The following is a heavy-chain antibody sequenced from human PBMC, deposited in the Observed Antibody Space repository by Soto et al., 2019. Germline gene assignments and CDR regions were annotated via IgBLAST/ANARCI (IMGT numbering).Heavy chain of an antibody. CDR1: GGSISSYY. V-gene: IGHV4-59*01. CDR3: SRGYNKKYHYYYYGMDV. J-gene: IGHJ6*02. Sequence: SETLSLTCTVSGGSISSYYWSWIRQPPWKGLEWIGHIYYSGSTDYNPSLKSRVTISVDTSKNQVSLKLSSVTAADTAVYYCSRGYNKKYHYYYYGMDVWGQGTTVTVSS. D-gene: IGHD1-20*01. CDR2: IYYSGST.